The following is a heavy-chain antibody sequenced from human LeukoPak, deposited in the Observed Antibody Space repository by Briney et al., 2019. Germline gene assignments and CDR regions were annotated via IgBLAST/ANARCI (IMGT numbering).Heavy chain of an antibody. CDR3: ARDEI. CDR2: IPYDGRNK. J-gene: IGHJ3*02. V-gene: IGHV3-30*04. CDR1: GFTFSSYA. Sequence: GGSLRLSCVASGFTFSSYAMHWVRQAPGKGLEWVAVIPYDGRNKYYADSVKGRFTISRDNTRNTLYLQMNSLRVEDTAVYYCARDEIWGQGTMVTVSS.